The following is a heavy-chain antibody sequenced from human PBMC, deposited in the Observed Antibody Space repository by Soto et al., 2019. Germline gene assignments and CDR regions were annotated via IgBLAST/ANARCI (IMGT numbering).Heavy chain of an antibody. D-gene: IGHD6-13*01. J-gene: IGHJ4*02. CDR3: VGQVYSSSWYQPEY. CDR2: IWSDGGNK. V-gene: IGHV3-33*01. Sequence: QAQLVESGGGVVQPGRSLRLSCAASGFTFSSYGMHWVRQAPGKGLEWVAVIWSDGGNKYYADSVTGRFSISRDNSRDTVYLQMTSLRAEVTAVYYCVGQVYSSSWYQPEYWGQGTLVTVSS. CDR1: GFTFSSYG.